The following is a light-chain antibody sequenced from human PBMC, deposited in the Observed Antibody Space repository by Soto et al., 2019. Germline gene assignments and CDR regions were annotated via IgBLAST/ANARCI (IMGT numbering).Light chain of an antibody. CDR1: QSLAYIDGNTY. J-gene: IGKJ2*01. Sequence: EVVMTQSPLSLPVTLGQPASISCRSSQSLAYIDGNTYLSWFQQRPGQSPRRLIYKVSNRESGXLXRXXGRRSGTDLARRCSGVEAEDVGVTYCMQGTHWPPYTVGQGDKLEIK. CDR2: KVS. CDR3: MQGTHWPPYT. V-gene: IGKV2-30*01.